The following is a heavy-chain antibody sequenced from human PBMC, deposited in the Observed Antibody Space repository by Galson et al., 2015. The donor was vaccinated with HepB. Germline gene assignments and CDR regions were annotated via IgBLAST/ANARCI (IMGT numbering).Heavy chain of an antibody. Sequence: SVKVSCKASGYTFTSYGISWVRQAPGQGLEWMGWISAYNGNTNYAQKLQGRVTMTTDTSTSTAYMELRSLRSDDTAVYYCARASQRAFTDSRVRGVDYWGQGTLVTVSS. J-gene: IGHJ4*02. CDR3: ARASQRAFTDSRVRGVDY. V-gene: IGHV1-18*01. CDR2: ISAYNGNT. D-gene: IGHD3-10*01. CDR1: GYTFTSYG.